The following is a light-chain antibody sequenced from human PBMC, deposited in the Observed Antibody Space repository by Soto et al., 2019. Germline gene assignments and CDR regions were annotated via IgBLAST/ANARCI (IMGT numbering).Light chain of an antibody. J-gene: IGKJ2*01. Sequence: EIVMTQSPATLSVSPGERATLSCRASQSVSSNFAWYQQKPGQDPRLLIYGASTSATVIPARFSGSGSGTEFTLTISRLQSEDFAVYYCQQYNIWPYTFGQGTKVEVK. CDR2: GAS. CDR3: QQYNIWPYT. CDR1: QSVSSN. V-gene: IGKV3-15*01.